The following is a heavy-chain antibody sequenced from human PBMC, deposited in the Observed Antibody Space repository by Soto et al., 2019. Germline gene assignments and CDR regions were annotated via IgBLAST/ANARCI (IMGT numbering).Heavy chain of an antibody. Sequence: PGGSLRLSCAASGFTFSSYWMSWVRQAPGKGLEWVANIKQDGSEKYYVDSVEGRFTISRDNAKNSLYLQMNSLRAEDTAVYYCAREWLAPHFDYWGQGTLVTVSS. CDR2: IKQDGSEK. D-gene: IGHD6-19*01. J-gene: IGHJ4*02. V-gene: IGHV3-7*03. CDR3: AREWLAPHFDY. CDR1: GFTFSSYW.